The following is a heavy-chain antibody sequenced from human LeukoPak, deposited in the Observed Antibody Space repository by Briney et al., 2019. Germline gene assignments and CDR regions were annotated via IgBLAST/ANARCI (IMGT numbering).Heavy chain of an antibody. Sequence: GGSLRLSCATSGFTFSNYWMNWVRQAPGKGLEWVANIKYDGSEKNYVDSVKGRFTISRDNSKNTLYLQMNSLRAEDTAVYYCAKGRHGFDYWGQGTLVTVSS. CDR2: IKYDGSEK. CDR1: GFTFSNYW. CDR3: AKGRHGFDY. J-gene: IGHJ4*02. V-gene: IGHV3-7*01.